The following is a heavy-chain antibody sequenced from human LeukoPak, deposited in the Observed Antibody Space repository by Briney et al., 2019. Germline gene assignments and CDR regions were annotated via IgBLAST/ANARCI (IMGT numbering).Heavy chain of an antibody. D-gene: IGHD4-17*01. CDR1: GFTFSSYG. Sequence: GRSLRLSCAASGFTFSSYGMHWVRQAPGKGLEWVAVISYDGSNKYYADSVKGRFTISRDNSKNTLYLQMNSLRAEDTAVYYCAKGYLSAYGDPDLDYWGQGTLVTVSS. J-gene: IGHJ4*02. CDR2: ISYDGSNK. CDR3: AKGYLSAYGDPDLDY. V-gene: IGHV3-30*18.